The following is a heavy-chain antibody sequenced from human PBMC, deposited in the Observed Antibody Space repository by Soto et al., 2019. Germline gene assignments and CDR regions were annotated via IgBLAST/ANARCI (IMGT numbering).Heavy chain of an antibody. D-gene: IGHD2-2*01. CDR3: AKPLGYCSSTSCYARYYYGMDV. CDR1: GFTFSSYG. J-gene: IGHJ6*02. Sequence: PGGSLRLSCAASGFTFSSYGMHWVRQAPGKGLEWVAVISYDGSNKYYADSVKGRFTISRDNSKNTLYLQMNSLRAEDTAVYYCAKPLGYCSSTSCYARYYYGMDVWGQGTTVTVSS. V-gene: IGHV3-30*18. CDR2: ISYDGSNK.